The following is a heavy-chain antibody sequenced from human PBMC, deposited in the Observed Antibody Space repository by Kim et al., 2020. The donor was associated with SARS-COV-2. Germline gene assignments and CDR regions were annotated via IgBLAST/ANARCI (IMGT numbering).Heavy chain of an antibody. CDR1: GFTFSSYW. D-gene: IGHD2-2*01. J-gene: IGHJ4*02. Sequence: GGSLRLSCAASGFTFSSYWMSWVPQAPGKGRDGVANKKKDGSEKYYVDSVRGRLTISRDNAKNSLYLQMNSLRAADTAVYYCARLLGGPVPAAYDYWGQGTLVTVSS. CDR2: KKKDGSEK. CDR3: ARLLGGPVPAAYDY. V-gene: IGHV3-7*03.